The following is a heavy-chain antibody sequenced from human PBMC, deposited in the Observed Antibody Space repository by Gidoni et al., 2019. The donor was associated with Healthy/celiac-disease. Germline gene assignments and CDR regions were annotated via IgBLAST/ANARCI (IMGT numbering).Heavy chain of an antibody. CDR3: ARSRNDDDVWGSYRPYNWFDP. V-gene: IGHV1-8*01. J-gene: IGHJ5*02. CDR1: GYTFPSYD. D-gene: IGHD3-16*02. Sequence: VQLVQSGAEVKKPGASVKVSCNASGYTFPSYDIHCGREATGQGLEWMGWMNPISSNTGYAQKYKGRGTMTRNTSKSTANMELSSLRSEDTAVYYCARSRNDDDVWGSYRPYNWFDPWGQGTLVTVSS. CDR2: MNPISSNT.